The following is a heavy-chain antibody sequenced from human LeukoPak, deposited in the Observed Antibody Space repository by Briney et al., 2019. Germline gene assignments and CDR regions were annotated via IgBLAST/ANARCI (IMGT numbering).Heavy chain of an antibody. Sequence: ASVKVSCKASGYTLTSYYMHWVRQAPGQGLEGMGIINPSGGSTTYAQKFQGRVTLTRDTSTSTVYMEVSSLRSEDTAVYYCARAGSGSYFDYWGQGSLVTVSS. CDR2: INPSGGST. D-gene: IGHD3-10*01. CDR3: ARAGSGSYFDY. CDR1: GYTLTSYY. V-gene: IGHV1-46*01. J-gene: IGHJ4*02.